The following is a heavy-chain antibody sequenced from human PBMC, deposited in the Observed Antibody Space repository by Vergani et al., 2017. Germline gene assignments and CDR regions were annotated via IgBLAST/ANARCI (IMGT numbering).Heavy chain of an antibody. V-gene: IGHV4-59*01. CDR1: GGSMSGYY. CDR3: GRVADFYGLGSRLLDL. CDR2: MYHSGST. J-gene: IGHJ5*02. D-gene: IGHD3-10*01. Sequence: QVRLQESGPGLVKPSETLSLTCSVPGGSMSGYYWSWIRQPPGKELEWIGYMYHSGSTNYNPSLETRVTISGDTSKNQFSLKLYSVTAADTAVYYCGRVADFYGLGSRLLDLWGQGILVTVSS.